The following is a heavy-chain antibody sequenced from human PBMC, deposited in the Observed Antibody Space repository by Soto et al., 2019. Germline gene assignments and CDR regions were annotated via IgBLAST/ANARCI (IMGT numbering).Heavy chain of an antibody. CDR1: GYAFTTYG. D-gene: IGHD1-1*01. J-gene: IGHJ4*02. CDR2: ISAHNGNT. Sequence: QVHLVQSGAEVKKPGASVKVSCQGSGYAFTTYGITWVRQAPGQGLEWMGWISAHNGNTNYAQKRHGRVTVTRDTTTSTAYMELRSLRYDDTAVYYCARGRYGDYWGQGALVTVSS. CDR3: ARGRYGDY. V-gene: IGHV1-18*01.